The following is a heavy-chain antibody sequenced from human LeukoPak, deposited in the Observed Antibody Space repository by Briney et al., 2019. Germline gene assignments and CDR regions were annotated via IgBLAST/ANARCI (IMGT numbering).Heavy chain of an antibody. V-gene: IGHV1-8*01. D-gene: IGHD6-13*01. CDR2: MNPNSGNT. CDR3: GREIAAAGSDY. Sequence: ASVKVSCEASGYTFTSYDINWVRQTTGQGLEWMGWMNPNSGNTGYAQKFQGRVTMTRNTSISTAYMELSSLRSEDTAVYYCGREIAAAGSDYWGQGTLVTVSS. CDR1: GYTFTSYD. J-gene: IGHJ4*02.